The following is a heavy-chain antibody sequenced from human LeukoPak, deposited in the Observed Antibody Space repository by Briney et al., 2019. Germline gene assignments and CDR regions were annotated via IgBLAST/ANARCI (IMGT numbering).Heavy chain of an antibody. J-gene: IGHJ5*02. CDR1: GGTFSSYA. CDR2: IIPIFGTA. V-gene: IGHV1-69*05. Sequence: SVKVSCKASGGTFSSYAISWVRQAPGQGLGWMGRIIPIFGTANYAQKFQGRVTITTDESTSTAYMELSSLRSEDTAVYYCARLQLDYNWFDPWGQGTLVTVSS. D-gene: IGHD6-13*01. CDR3: ARLQLDYNWFDP.